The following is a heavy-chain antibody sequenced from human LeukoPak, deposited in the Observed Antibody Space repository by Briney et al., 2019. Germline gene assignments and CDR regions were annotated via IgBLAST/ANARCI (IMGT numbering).Heavy chain of an antibody. D-gene: IGHD3-10*01. V-gene: IGHV1-18*01. Sequence: GASVKVSCKASGYIFNRYGISWVRQAPGQGLEWMGWISPYNSATNTKYAQNLQGRVTMTTDTSTSTAYMELRSLISDDTAIYYCARDYAPRLVRGVAGPKKDDYMDVWGKGTTVTVSS. CDR2: ISPYNSATNT. CDR3: ARDYAPRLVRGVAGPKKDDYMDV. J-gene: IGHJ6*03. CDR1: GYIFNRYG.